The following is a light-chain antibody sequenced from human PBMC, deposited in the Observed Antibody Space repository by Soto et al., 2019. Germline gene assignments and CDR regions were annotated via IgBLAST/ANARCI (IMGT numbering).Light chain of an antibody. Sequence: QSVLSQPPSASGSPGQSVAISCTGTSSDVGAYNYISWYQQYPGKAPKLIIYDVNKRPSGVPDRFSGSKSGNTASLTVSGLQAEDEADYYCSSYARNGDVLFGGGTQLTVL. V-gene: IGLV2-8*01. CDR1: SSDVGAYNY. CDR3: SSYARNGDVL. CDR2: DVN. J-gene: IGLJ2*01.